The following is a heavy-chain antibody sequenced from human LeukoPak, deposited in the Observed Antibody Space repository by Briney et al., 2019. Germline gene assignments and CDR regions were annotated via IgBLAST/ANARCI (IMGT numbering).Heavy chain of an antibody. V-gene: IGHV1-69*04. Sequence: SVKVSCKASGGTFSSYAISWVRQAPGQGLEWMGRIIPILGIANYAQKFQGRVTITADKSTSTAYMELSSLRSEDTAVYYCASLVATVTTPDAFDIWGQGTMVTVSS. J-gene: IGHJ3*02. CDR1: GGTFSSYA. CDR3: ASLVATVTTPDAFDI. CDR2: IIPILGIA. D-gene: IGHD4-17*01.